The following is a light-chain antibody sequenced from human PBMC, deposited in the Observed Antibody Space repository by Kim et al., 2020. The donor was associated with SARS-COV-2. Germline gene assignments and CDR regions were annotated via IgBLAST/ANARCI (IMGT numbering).Light chain of an antibody. Sequence: SSELTQDPAVSVALGQTVRITCQGDSLRSYHASWYQQKPGQAPVLVIYGKNNRTSGIPDRFSGSSSGNTASLTLTGAQAENEADYFCNSRDRNGDHFPFG. CDR1: SLRSYH. J-gene: IGLJ2*01. V-gene: IGLV3-19*01. CDR2: GKN. CDR3: NSRDRNGDHFP.